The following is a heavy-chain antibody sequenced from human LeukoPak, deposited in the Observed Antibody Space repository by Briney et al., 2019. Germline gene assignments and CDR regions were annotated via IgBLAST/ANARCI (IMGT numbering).Heavy chain of an antibody. CDR2: IYSGGNT. V-gene: IGHV3-53*01. D-gene: IGHD3-10*01. Sequence: PGGSLRLSCAASGFTVSSNYMSWVRQAPGKGLEWVSVIYSGGNTYYADSVKGRFTISRDSSKDTLYLQMNSLRHEDTAVYYCAASRSGVDYWGQGTLVTVSS. J-gene: IGHJ4*02. CDR3: AASRSGVDY. CDR1: GFTVSSNY.